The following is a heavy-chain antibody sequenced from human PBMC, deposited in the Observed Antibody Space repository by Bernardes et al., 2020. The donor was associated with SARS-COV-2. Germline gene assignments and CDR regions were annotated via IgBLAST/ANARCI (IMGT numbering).Heavy chain of an antibody. CDR1: GGSITSSTYY. Sequence: SETLSLTCTVSGGSITSSTYYWDWIRQPPGKGLEWIGNIYYRGSTYYNPSLESRVTISVDTSNNRFSLRLNSLTAADSAVYYCARSSRYHSGSSSLRVKGYYYNSMDVWGQGTTVTVSS. CDR2: IYYRGST. D-gene: IGHD6-6*01. CDR3: ARSSRYHSGSSSLRVKGYYYNSMDV. J-gene: IGHJ6*02. V-gene: IGHV4-39*01.